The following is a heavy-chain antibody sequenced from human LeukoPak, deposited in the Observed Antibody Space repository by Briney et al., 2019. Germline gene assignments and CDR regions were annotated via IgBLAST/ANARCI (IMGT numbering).Heavy chain of an antibody. J-gene: IGHJ6*02. V-gene: IGHV3-74*03. CDR3: ARDHYYTMDV. Sequence: QPGGSLRLSCAASGSTFSTTWMHWVRQAPGQGLVWVSNINSDGSSTTYADSVKGRFTISRDNTKNTLYLQMNSLRAEDTALYYCARDHYYTMDVWGQGTTVTVSS. CDR1: GSTFSTTW. CDR2: INSDGSST.